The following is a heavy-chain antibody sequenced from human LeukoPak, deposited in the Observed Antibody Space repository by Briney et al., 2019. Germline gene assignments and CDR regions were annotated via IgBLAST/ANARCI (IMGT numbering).Heavy chain of an antibody. CDR3: ARDRRGGYYSKTLDY. J-gene: IGHJ4*02. CDR2: IKQDGSEK. Sequence: QAGGSLRLSCAASGFTFSSYWMSWVRQAPGKGLEWVANIKQDGSEKYYVDSVKGRFTISRDNAKNSLYLQMNSLRAEDTAVYYCARDRRGGYYSKTLDYWGQGTLVTVSS. D-gene: IGHD3-22*01. CDR1: GFTFSSYW. V-gene: IGHV3-7*01.